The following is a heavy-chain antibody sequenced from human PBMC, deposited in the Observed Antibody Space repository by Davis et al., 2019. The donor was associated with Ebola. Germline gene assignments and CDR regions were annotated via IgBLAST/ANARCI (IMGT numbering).Heavy chain of an antibody. Sequence: GESLKISCAASGFTFSSYWMHWVRQAPGKGLVWVSRINSDGSSTSYADSVKGRFTISRDNAKNTLYLQMNSLRAEDTAVYYCARDSYWDYYYGMDVWGKGTTVTVSS. J-gene: IGHJ6*04. V-gene: IGHV3-74*01. CDR3: ARDSYWDYYYGMDV. CDR2: INSDGSST. D-gene: IGHD2-8*02. CDR1: GFTFSSYW.